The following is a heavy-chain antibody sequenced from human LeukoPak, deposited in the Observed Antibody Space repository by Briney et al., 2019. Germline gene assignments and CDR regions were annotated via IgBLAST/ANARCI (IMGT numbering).Heavy chain of an antibody. D-gene: IGHD3-3*01. CDR1: GFTFSTYD. Sequence: GGSLTLSCVASGFTFSTYDMHWVRQAPGRGREWVAVIWYDGSNKYYADSVKGRLTICIDKSRNTLYLQMNSLRAEETAVYYCAKSLRSETGLYGAFDIWGQGTTVTVSS. J-gene: IGHJ3*02. CDR2: IWYDGSNK. V-gene: IGHV3-33*03. CDR3: AKSLRSETGLYGAFDI.